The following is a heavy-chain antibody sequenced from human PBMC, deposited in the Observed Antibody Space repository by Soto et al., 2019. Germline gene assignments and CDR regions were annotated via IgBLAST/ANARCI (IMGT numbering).Heavy chain of an antibody. V-gene: IGHV3-7*03. CDR1: GFSFSSYW. CDR3: AREGWDTHIYYYGMDG. Sequence: GDRRLSSAASGFSFSSYWMVWVRQAPGKGLEWVVNIKQDGSEKYYVDSVKGRLTISRDNAKNSLYLQMNSMRAEDTAVYYCAREGWDTHIYYYGMDGWGQGTTVTGSS. D-gene: IGHD1-26*01. CDR2: IKQDGSEK. J-gene: IGHJ6*02.